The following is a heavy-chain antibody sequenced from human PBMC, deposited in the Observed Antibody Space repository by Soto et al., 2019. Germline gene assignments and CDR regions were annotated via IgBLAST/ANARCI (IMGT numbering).Heavy chain of an antibody. CDR1: GGSISSYY. V-gene: IGHV4-59*08. Sequence: QVQLQESGPGLVKPSETLSLTCTVSGGSISSYYWSWIRQPPGKGLEWIGYIYYSGSTNYNPSLKSRVTITVDPSKNQFPLKLSLKLSSVTAADAAVYYCARRWGDYFDYWGQGTLVTVSS. CDR2: IYYSGST. CDR3: ARRWGDYFDY. J-gene: IGHJ4*02. D-gene: IGHD3-16*01.